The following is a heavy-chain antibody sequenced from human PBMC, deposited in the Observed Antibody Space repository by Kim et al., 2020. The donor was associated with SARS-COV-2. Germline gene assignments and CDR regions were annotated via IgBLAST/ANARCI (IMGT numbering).Heavy chain of an antibody. D-gene: IGHD6-13*01. V-gene: IGHV3-21*01. CDR3: ARKWGSSYHHYYWYFDL. J-gene: IGHJ2*01. CDR2: ISSSSSYI. CDR1: GFTFSSYS. Sequence: GGSLRLSCAASGFTFSSYSMNWVRQAPGKGLEWVSSISSSSSYIYYADSVKGRFTISRDNAKNSLYLQMNTLRAEDTAVYYCARKWGSSYHHYYWYFDLWGRGTLVTVSS.